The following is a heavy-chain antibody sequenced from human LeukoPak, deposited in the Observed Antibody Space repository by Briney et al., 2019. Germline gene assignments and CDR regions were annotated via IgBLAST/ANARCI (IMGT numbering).Heavy chain of an antibody. V-gene: IGHV3-30*03. CDR3: AGSWFYRDYFEY. CDR2: LSYDGSNE. Sequence: GGSLRLSCAASGFPFSGYGMHWVRRAPGKGLEWVAVLSYDGSNEYYADSVKGRFTISRDNSKNTLYLQMNSLRVEDTAVYYCAGSWFYRDYFEYWGQGTLVTVSS. J-gene: IGHJ4*02. CDR1: GFPFSGYG. D-gene: IGHD3-10*01.